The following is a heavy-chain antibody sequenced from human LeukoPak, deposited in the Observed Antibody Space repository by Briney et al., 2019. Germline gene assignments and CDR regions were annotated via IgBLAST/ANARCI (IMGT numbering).Heavy chain of an antibody. Sequence: GSLRLSCAASGFTFSDYTMNWVRQAPGKGLEWVSYIDLSGSILYYVDSVKGRFTISRDNAKSSLYLQMNSLRAEDTAVYYCAKDYGDQPEYFQHWGQGTLVTVSS. CDR3: AKDYGDQPEYFQH. CDR1: GFTFSDYT. D-gene: IGHD4-17*01. J-gene: IGHJ1*01. CDR2: IDLSGSIL. V-gene: IGHV3-48*04.